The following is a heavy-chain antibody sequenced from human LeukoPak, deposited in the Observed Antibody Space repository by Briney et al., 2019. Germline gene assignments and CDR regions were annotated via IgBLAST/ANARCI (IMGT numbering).Heavy chain of an antibody. CDR2: IYSGGST. Sequence: PGGSLRLSCAASGFTVSSNYMSWVRQAPGKGLEWVSVIYSGGSTYYADSVKGRFTISRDNSKNTLYLQMNSLRAEDTAVYYCARDPTPCSSGSCGLASVGDYWGQGTLVTVSS. CDR3: ARDPTPCSSGSCGLASVGDY. V-gene: IGHV3-66*01. J-gene: IGHJ4*02. D-gene: IGHD1-26*01. CDR1: GFTVSSNY.